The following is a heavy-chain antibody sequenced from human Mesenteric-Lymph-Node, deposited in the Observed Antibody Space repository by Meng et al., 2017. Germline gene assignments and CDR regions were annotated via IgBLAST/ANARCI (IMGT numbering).Heavy chain of an antibody. V-gene: IGHV6-1*01. D-gene: IGHD1-1*01. Sequence: SETLSLTCVMSGDSVSSNSGAWNWIRQSPSRGLEWLGRTCYRSKWYDDYAVSVKSRITINPDTSKNQFSLQLNSVTPEDTAVYYCGRGDGRHGMDVWGQGTMVTVSS. CDR1: GDSVSSNSGA. CDR2: TCYRSKWYD. CDR3: GRGDGRHGMDV. J-gene: IGHJ6*02.